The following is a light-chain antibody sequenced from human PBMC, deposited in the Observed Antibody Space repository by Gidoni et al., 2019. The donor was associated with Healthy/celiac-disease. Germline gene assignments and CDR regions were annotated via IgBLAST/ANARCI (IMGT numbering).Light chain of an antibody. CDR3: SSYTSSSTGV. CDR1: SSDVGSNNY. V-gene: IGLV2-14*03. J-gene: IGLJ1*01. CDR2: DVS. Sequence: QSALTQPAYVSGSPGQAITIPCTGTSSDVGSNNYVSWYQQHPGKAPKLMIYDVSNRPSGVSNRFSGSKSGNTASLTISRLQAENEADYYCSSYTSSSTGVFETGTKVTVL.